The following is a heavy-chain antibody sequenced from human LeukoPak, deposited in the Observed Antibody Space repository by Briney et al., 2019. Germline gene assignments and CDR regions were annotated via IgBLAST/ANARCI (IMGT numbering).Heavy chain of an antibody. CDR3: ARTRGVYCSGGSCYGYGY. J-gene: IGHJ4*02. V-gene: IGHV3-48*04. CDR1: GFTFSSYW. D-gene: IGHD2-15*01. CDR2: ISSSGSTI. Sequence: PGGSLRLSCAASGFTFSSYWMSWVRQAPGKGLEWVSYISSSGSTIYYADSVKGRFTISRDNAKNSLYLQMNSLRAEDTAVYYCARTRGVYCSGGSCYGYGYWGQGTLVTVSS.